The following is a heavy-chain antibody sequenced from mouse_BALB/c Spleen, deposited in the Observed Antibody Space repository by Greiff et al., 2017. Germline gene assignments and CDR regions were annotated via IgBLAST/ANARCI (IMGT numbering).Heavy chain of an antibody. D-gene: IGHD2-1*01. CDR1: GYTFTSYT. CDR3: ARWGYGNYDTFAY. J-gene: IGHJ3*01. V-gene: IGHV1-4*02. Sequence: VQLQQSAAELARPGASVKMSCKASGYTFTSYTMHWVKQRPGQGLEWIGYINPSSGYTEYNQKFKDKTTLTADKSSSTAYMQLSSLTSEDSAVYYCARWGYGNYDTFAYWGQGTLVTVSA. CDR2: INPSSGYT.